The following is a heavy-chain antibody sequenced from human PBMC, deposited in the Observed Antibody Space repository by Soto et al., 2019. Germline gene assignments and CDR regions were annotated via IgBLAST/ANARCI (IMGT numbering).Heavy chain of an antibody. Sequence: QVQLVQSGPEVKKPGASVKVSCKASGYTFANYGITWVRQAPGQGLEWVGGISAYNGNTNYGQKFQGRVTMTTDTSTSTAYMELRNLRSDDTAVYYCARDYDDVWGSYRLDYWGQGTPVTVSA. CDR2: ISAYNGNT. J-gene: IGHJ4*02. CDR1: GYTFANYG. D-gene: IGHD3-16*02. CDR3: ARDYDDVWGSYRLDY. V-gene: IGHV1-18*01.